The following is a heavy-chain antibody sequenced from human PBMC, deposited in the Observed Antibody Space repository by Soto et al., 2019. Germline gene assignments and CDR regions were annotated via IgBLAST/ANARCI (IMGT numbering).Heavy chain of an antibody. V-gene: IGHV3-30*02. CDR1: GFIFSSFG. CDR2: IWYDGSNT. D-gene: IGHD7-27*01. J-gene: IGHJ4*02. Sequence: GGSLRLSCAASGFIFSSFGMHWVRQAPGKGLEWVAHIWYDGSNTYYADSVKGRFTISRDNSRNTVYLQMKSLRAEDTAVYHCVRDLLGSGGHFDYWGQGTPVTVSS. CDR3: VRDLLGSGGHFDY.